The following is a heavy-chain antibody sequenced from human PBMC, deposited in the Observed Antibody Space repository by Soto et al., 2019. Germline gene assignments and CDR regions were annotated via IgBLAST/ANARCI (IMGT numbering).Heavy chain of an antibody. CDR1: GFTFSSYG. CDR2: IWYDGSNK. Sequence: GGSLRLSCAASGFTFSSYGMHWVRQAPGKGLEWVAVIWYDGSNKYYADSVKGRFTISRDNSKNTLYLQMNSLRAEETAVYYCARTKRWLQSTFDYRGQGTLVTVSS. D-gene: IGHD5-12*01. CDR3: ARTKRWLQSTFDY. V-gene: IGHV3-33*01. J-gene: IGHJ4*02.